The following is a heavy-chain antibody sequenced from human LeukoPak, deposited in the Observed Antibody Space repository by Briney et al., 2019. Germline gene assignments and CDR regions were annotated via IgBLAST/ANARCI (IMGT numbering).Heavy chain of an antibody. D-gene: IGHD5-12*01. J-gene: IGHJ4*02. CDR3: AKMAGVKVDFDY. CDR1: GFTFSSYG. CDR2: IRYDGSNK. V-gene: IGHV3-30*02. Sequence: GGSLRLSCAASGFTFSSYGMHWVRQAPGKGLEWVAFIRYDGSNKYYADSVKGRFTISRDNSKNTLYLQMNSLRAEDTAVYYCAKMAGVKVDFDYWGQGTLVTVSS.